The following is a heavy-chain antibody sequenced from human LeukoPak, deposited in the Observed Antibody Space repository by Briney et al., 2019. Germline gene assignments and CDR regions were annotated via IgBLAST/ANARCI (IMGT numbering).Heavy chain of an antibody. CDR2: MSYSGNT. CDR1: GGSTSSYY. Sequence: SETLSLTCTVSGGSTSSYYWSWIRQSPGRGLEWIGYMSYSGNTNYNPSLESRVTISVDTSKNQFSLKLTSLTAADTAVYYCARNGGGWSFDYWGQGTLVAVSS. D-gene: IGHD6-19*01. V-gene: IGHV4-59*08. J-gene: IGHJ4*02. CDR3: ARNGGGWSFDY.